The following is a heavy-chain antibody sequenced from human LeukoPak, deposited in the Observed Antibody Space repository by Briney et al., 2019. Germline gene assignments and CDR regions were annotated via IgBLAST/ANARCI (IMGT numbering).Heavy chain of an antibody. D-gene: IGHD6-13*01. CDR2: INHSGST. J-gene: IGHJ4*02. CDR1: GGSFSGYY. V-gene: IGHV4-34*01. CDR3: ARDAKIPGIAAGGSN. Sequence: SETLSLTCAVYGGSFSGYYWSWIRQLPGKGLEWIGEINHSGSTNYNPSLKSRVTISVDTSKNQFSLKLSSVTAADTAVYYCARDAKIPGIAAGGSNWGQGTLVTVSS.